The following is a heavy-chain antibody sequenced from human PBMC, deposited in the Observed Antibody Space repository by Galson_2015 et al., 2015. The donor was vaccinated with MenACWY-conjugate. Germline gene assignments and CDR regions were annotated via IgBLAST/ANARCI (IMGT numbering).Heavy chain of an antibody. CDR3: AKQPPHHVVAATLGPTYDY. J-gene: IGHJ4*02. D-gene: IGHD2-15*01. V-gene: IGHV3-30*02. Sequence: SLRLSCAASRFTFSSFGMHWVRQAPGKGLEWVAFLPSDGSNKYYGDSVKGRCTISRDNSKNTLYLQMNSLRAEDTAVYYCAKQPPHHVVAATLGPTYDYWGQGTLVTVSS. CDR1: RFTFSSFG. CDR2: LPSDGSNK.